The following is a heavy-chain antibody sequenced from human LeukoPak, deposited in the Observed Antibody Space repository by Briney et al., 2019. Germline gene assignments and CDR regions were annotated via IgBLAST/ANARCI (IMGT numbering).Heavy chain of an antibody. CDR3: ARESQLLLWSGEPPGAFDY. CDR1: GGTFSSYA. D-gene: IGHD3-10*01. V-gene: IGHV1-69*04. J-gene: IGHJ4*02. Sequence: ASVKVSCKASGGTFSSYAISWVRQAPGQGLEWMGRIIPILGIANYAQKFQGRVTITADKSTSTAYMELSSLRSEDTAVYYCARESQLLLWSGEPPGAFDYGGQGTLVPVPS. CDR2: IIPILGIA.